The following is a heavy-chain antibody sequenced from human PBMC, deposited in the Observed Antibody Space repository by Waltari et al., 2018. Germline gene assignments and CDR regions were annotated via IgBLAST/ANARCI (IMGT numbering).Heavy chain of an antibody. D-gene: IGHD2-15*01. CDR3: ARVQGWPTIPDY. V-gene: IGHV3-53*01. CDR1: GFTVSSAY. CDR2: NQSGCTT. J-gene: IGHJ4*02. Sequence: EVQLVESGGGLIQPGGSLRLSCAATGFTVSSAYMSWVRQAPGKGLEWISVNQSGCTTYYSDSGKGRFTISRDNAKNTLYLQMNSLRAEDTAVYYCARVQGWPTIPDYWGQGTLVTVSS.